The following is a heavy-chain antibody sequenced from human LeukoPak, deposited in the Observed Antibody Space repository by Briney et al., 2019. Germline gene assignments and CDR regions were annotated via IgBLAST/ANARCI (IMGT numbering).Heavy chain of an antibody. D-gene: IGHD2-2*02. V-gene: IGHV4-4*07. J-gene: IGHJ4*02. CDR2: IYTSGST. CDR3: AREHVVVPAAIREFDY. CDR1: GGSISSYY. Sequence: PSETLSLTCTVSGGSISSYYWSWIRQPAGKGLEWIGRIYTSGSTNYNPSLKSRVTMSVDTSKNQFSLKLSSVTAADTAVYYCAREHVVVPAAIREFDYWGQGTLATVSS.